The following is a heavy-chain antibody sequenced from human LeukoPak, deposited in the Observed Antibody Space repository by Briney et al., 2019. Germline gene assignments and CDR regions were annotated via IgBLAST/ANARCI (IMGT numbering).Heavy chain of an antibody. D-gene: IGHD5-24*01. V-gene: IGHV1-69*13. CDR3: AADGSHPGDLYYYYYYMDV. Sequence: SVKVSCKASGCTFSSYAISWVRQAPGQGLEWMGGMIPIFGTANYAQKFQGRVTITADESTSTAYMELSSLRSEDTAVYYCAADGSHPGDLYYYYYYMDVWGKGTTVTISS. CDR1: GCTFSSYA. CDR2: MIPIFGTA. J-gene: IGHJ6*03.